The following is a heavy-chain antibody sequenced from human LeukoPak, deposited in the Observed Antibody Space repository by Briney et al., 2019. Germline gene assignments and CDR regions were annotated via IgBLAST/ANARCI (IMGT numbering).Heavy chain of an antibody. D-gene: IGHD1-26*01. V-gene: IGHV3-64D*06. CDR2: ISSNGDNT. CDR3: VSGTGY. Sequence: GGSLRLSCSVSGFTFSTYVMHWVRQAPGKGLGYVSAISSNGDNTYYADSVKGRFTISRDNSKNALYLQMRSLRADDTAVYYCVSGTGYWGQGNLVTVSS. J-gene: IGHJ4*02. CDR1: GFTFSTYV.